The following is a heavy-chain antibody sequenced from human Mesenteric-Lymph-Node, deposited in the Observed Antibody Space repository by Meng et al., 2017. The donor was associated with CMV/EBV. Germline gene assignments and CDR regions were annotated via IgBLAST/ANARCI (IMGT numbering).Heavy chain of an antibody. CDR3: AKELGGGTKYYGMDV. CDR2: IIPVLGTT. D-gene: IGHD3-16*01. Sequence: SVKVSCKASGGSFRTYAISWVRQAPGQGLEWVGGIIPVLGTTKYTQKFQGRVTISSDESTSTAYMELRSLRSEDTAIYYCAKELGGGTKYYGMDVWGQGTSVTVSS. CDR1: GGSFRTYA. J-gene: IGHJ6*02. V-gene: IGHV1-69*13.